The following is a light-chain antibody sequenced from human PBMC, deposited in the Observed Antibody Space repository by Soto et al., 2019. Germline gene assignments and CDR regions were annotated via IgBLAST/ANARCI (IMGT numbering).Light chain of an antibody. V-gene: IGKV1-12*01. Sequence: DIQMAQSPSTLSASVGDRVTNTCRASQSISSWLAWYQQKPVKPPKLLIYAAVSLQSGIPSRFSAYGAGTDFTLTISSLQPEDFATYYCQQANSFPITFGQGTRLEIK. CDR1: QSISSW. J-gene: IGKJ5*01. CDR2: AAV. CDR3: QQANSFPIT.